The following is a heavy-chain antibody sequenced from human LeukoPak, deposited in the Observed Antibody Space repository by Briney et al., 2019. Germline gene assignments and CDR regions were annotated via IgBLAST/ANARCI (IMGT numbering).Heavy chain of an antibody. J-gene: IGHJ4*02. V-gene: IGHV3-23*01. CDR2: ISGGSDFI. CDR1: GFTFSSYA. Sequence: GGSLRLSCAASGFTFSSYAVNWVRQAPGKGLEWVSAISGGSDFIYYAESVKGRFTTSRDNSKSTVYLQMNSLRVEDTAIYYCAKVDGSSASRARFDYWGPGTLVTVSS. CDR3: AKVDGSSASRARFDY. D-gene: IGHD6-6*01.